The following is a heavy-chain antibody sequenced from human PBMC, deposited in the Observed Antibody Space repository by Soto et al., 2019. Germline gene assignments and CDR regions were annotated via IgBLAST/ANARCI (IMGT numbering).Heavy chain of an antibody. CDR2: ISHDGRNK. V-gene: IGHV3-30*18. J-gene: IGHJ3*02. D-gene: IGHD3-9*01. Sequence: SLRLSCAASGFTLSAYGIHWVRQAPAKGLEWVAVISHDGRNKYYADSVKGRFAVSRDNSKKTLYLQMNSLRAEDTAVYYCVKEEYYDVLTGSRGDAFDIWGQGTMVTVSS. CDR3: VKEEYYDVLTGSRGDAFDI. CDR1: GFTLSAYG.